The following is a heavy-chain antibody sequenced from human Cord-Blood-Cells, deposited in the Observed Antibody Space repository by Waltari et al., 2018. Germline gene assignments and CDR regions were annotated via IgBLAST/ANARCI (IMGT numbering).Heavy chain of an antibody. CDR3: ARGYCSSTSCYYYYYYGMDV. V-gene: IGHV4-34*01. D-gene: IGHD2-2*01. J-gene: IGHJ6*02. CDR1: GGSFSGYY. Sequence: QVQLQQWGAGLLKPSETLSLTCAVYGGSFSGYYWSWIRQPPGKGLEWIGEINHSGSTTYHPSLKSRVTISVDTSKNQFSLKLSSVTAADTAVYYCARGYCSSTSCYYYYYYGMDVWGQGTTVTVSS. CDR2: INHSGST.